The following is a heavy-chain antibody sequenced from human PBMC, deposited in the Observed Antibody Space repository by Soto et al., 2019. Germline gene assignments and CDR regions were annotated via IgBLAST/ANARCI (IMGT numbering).Heavy chain of an antibody. CDR2: ISYDGSNK. D-gene: IGHD3-9*01. CDR1: GFTFSSYA. J-gene: IGHJ4*02. Sequence: LRLSCAASGFTFSSYAMHWVRQAPGKGLEWVAVISYDGSNKYYADSVKGRFTISRDNSKNTLYLQMNSLRAEGTAVYYCARDRVLRYFDWLFNFDYWGQGTLVTVSS. V-gene: IGHV3-30-3*01. CDR3: ARDRVLRYFDWLFNFDY.